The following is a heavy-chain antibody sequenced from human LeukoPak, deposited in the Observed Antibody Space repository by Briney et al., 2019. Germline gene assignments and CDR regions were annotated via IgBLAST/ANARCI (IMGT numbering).Heavy chain of an antibody. CDR1: GGSISSYY. D-gene: IGHD5-24*01. V-gene: IGHV4-59*01. J-gene: IGHJ6*02. CDR3: ARGGGYTGNYYYYYYGMDV. Sequence: SETLSLTCTVSGGSISSYYRSWIRRPPGKGLEWIGYIYYSGSTNYNPSLKGRVTISVDTSKNQFSLKLSSVTAADTAVYYCARGGGYTGNYYYYYYGMDVWGQGTTVTVSS. CDR2: IYYSGST.